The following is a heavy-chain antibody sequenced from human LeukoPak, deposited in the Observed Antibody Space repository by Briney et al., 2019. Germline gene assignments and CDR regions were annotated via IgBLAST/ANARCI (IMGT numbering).Heavy chain of an antibody. V-gene: IGHV1-18*01. CDR1: GYTFINYG. J-gene: IGHJ5*02. D-gene: IGHD3-10*01. CDR3: ARNSYYYGSGSYKNWFDP. Sequence: ASVKVSCKASGYTFINYGINWVRQAPGQGLEWMGWISADNSNTNYAQNFQGRVTMTTDTSTSTAYMELRSLRSDDTAMYYCARNSYYYGSGSYKNWFDPWGQGTLVTVSS. CDR2: ISADNSNT.